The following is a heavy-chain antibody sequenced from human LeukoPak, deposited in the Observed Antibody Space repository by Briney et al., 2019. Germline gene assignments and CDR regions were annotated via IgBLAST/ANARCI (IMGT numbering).Heavy chain of an antibody. J-gene: IGHJ4*02. CDR3: TRAQAFDY. Sequence: GGSLRLSCAASGFTFSSNYMSWVRQAPGKGLEWVSVMYIDGNTHYAESVKGRFTISRDNSKNTLFLQLSSLRAEDTAVYYCTRAQAFDYWGQGTLVTVSS. V-gene: IGHV3-66*01. CDR1: GFTFSSNY. CDR2: MYIDGNT.